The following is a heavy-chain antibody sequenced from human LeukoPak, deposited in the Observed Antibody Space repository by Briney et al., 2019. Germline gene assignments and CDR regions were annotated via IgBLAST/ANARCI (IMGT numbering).Heavy chain of an antibody. CDR2: IRYDGSNK. CDR3: AKDPGWLKYYYIDA. CDR1: GLTFSSYG. Sequence: PGGSLRLSCVASGLTFSSYGMHWVRQAPGKGLEWVAFIRYDGSNKYYADSVKGRFTISRDKSKNTLHLQMNSVRAEATALYYCAKDPGWLKYYYIDALGKGTPVNVSS. V-gene: IGHV3-30*02. D-gene: IGHD6-19*01. J-gene: IGHJ6*03.